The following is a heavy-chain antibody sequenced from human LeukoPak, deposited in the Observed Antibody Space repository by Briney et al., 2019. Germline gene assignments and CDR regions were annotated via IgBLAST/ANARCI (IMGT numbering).Heavy chain of an antibody. CDR1: GFIFSSFN. D-gene: IGHD1/OR15-1a*01. Sequence: GGSLRLSCAASGFIFSSFNLYWVRQAPGKGLEWGSSSVTSGSTYYADSVKGRFTISRDSAKNSLFLQMSSLSAEDTAVYYCATKTHAPFDHWGQGTLVTVSS. V-gene: IGHV3-21*01. J-gene: IGHJ4*02. CDR2: SVTSGST. CDR3: ATKTHAPFDH.